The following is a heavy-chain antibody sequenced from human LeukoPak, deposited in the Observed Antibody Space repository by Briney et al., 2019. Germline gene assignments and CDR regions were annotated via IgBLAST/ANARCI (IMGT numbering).Heavy chain of an antibody. CDR2: IRSKAYGGTT. Sequence: GGSLRLSCAASGFTFSSFAMSWVRQAPGKGLEWVGFIRSKAYGGTTEYAASVKGRFTISRDDSKSIAYLQMNSLKTEDTAVYYCTRDQPTYYDFWSGYSAPSLDYWGQGTLVTVSS. V-gene: IGHV3-49*04. CDR3: TRDQPTYYDFWSGYSAPSLDY. J-gene: IGHJ4*02. CDR1: GFTFSSFA. D-gene: IGHD3-3*01.